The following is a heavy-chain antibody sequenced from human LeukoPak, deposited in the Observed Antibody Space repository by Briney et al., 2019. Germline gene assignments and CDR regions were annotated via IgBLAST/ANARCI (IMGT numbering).Heavy chain of an antibody. J-gene: IGHJ3*02. CDR3: TKGRTASPRWDAFHI. CDR1: GFNFKNYA. V-gene: IGHV3-23*01. D-gene: IGHD5-24*01. Sequence: PGGSLRLSCVVFGFNFKNYAMSWVRQVPGRGLEWISTLSDSGSGTDYADSVKGRFTIYRDNSKDTVFLHMNSLRSDDTAVYYCTKGRTASPRWDAFHIWGQGTMVTVSS. CDR2: LSDSGSGT.